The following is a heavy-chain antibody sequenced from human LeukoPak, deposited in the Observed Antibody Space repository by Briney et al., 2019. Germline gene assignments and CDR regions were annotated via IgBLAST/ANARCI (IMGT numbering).Heavy chain of an antibody. CDR3: ALTTVTTYFEY. V-gene: IGHV1-18*01. J-gene: IGHJ4*02. CDR2: ISAYNGNT. Sequence: ASVKVSCKASGYTFTSYGISWVRQAPGQGLEWMGWISAYNGNTNYAQKLQGRVTMTTDTSTSTAYMELRSLRSDDAAVYYCALTTVTTYFEYWGQGTLVTVSS. CDR1: GYTFTSYG. D-gene: IGHD4-17*01.